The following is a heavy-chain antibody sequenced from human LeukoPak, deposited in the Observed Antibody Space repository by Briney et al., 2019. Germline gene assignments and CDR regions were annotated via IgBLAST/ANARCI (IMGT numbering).Heavy chain of an antibody. J-gene: IGHJ4*02. D-gene: IGHD1-26*01. CDR2: ISTGSSYI. CDR3: ARDPPSDPLPFDY. V-gene: IGHV3-21*01. CDR1: GFTFSSYS. Sequence: GGSLRLSCAASGFTFSSYSMNWVRQAPGEGLEWVSSISTGSSYIYYGDSVKGRFTISRDNAKNSLYLQMNSLRAEDTAVYYCARDPPSDPLPFDYWGQGTLVTVSS.